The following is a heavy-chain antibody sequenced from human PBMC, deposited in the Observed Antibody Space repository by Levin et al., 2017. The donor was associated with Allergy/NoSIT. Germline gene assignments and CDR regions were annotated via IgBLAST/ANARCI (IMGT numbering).Heavy chain of an antibody. CDR2: SFANTAQT. CDR3: AKDHESSGWPTFDL. J-gene: IGHJ4*02. V-gene: IGHV3-23*05. Sequence: GGSLRLSCAASGFTFTRFALSWVRQFPGKGLEWVASFANTAQTYYADSVMGRFTIPRDTSTITLFFQMNSLRAEDTAVYLCAKDHESSGWPTFDLWGQGTLVTVSS. D-gene: IGHD6-19*01. CDR1: GFTFTRFA.